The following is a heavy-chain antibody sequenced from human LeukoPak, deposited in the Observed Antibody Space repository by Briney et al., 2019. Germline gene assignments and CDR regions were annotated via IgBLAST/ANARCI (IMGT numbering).Heavy chain of an antibody. D-gene: IGHD1-26*01. Sequence: ASVKVSCKASGYTFTSYYMHWVRQPPGQGLEWMGIINPSGGSTSYAQKFQGRVTMTRDMSTSRVYMELSSLRSEDTAVYYCARDLGIVGAPGYFDYWGQGTLVTVSS. CDR3: ARDLGIVGAPGYFDY. CDR1: GYTFTSYY. J-gene: IGHJ4*02. CDR2: INPSGGST. V-gene: IGHV1-46*01.